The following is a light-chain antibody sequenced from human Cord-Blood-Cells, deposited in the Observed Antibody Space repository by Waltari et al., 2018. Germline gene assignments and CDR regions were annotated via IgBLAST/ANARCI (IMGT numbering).Light chain of an antibody. J-gene: IGLJ2*01. Sequence: SALTQPASVSGSPGQSITISCTGTSSDVGSFNLVSWYQQHPGKAPKLMIYEGSKRPSGVSNRFSGSKSGNTASLTISGLQAEDEADYYCCSYAGRSTLVFGGGTKLTVL. CDR1: SSDVGSFNL. V-gene: IGLV2-23*01. CDR2: EGS. CDR3: CSYAGRSTLV.